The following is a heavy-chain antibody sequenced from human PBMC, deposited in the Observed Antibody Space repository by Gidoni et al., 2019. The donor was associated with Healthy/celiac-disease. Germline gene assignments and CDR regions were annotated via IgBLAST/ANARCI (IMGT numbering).Heavy chain of an antibody. CDR1: GFTFSGSA. CDR2: IRSKANSYAT. Sequence: EVQLVESGGGLVQPGGSLKLSCDASGFTFSGSALHWVRQASGKGLEWVGRIRSKANSYATAYAASVKGRFTISRDDSKNTAYLQMNSLKTEDTAVYYCTRPGRYYYDSSGYKDDYWGQGTLVTVSS. CDR3: TRPGRYYYDSSGYKDDY. J-gene: IGHJ4*02. V-gene: IGHV3-73*02. D-gene: IGHD3-22*01.